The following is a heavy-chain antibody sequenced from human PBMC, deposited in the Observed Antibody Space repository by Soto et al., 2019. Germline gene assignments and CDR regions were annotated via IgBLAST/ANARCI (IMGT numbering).Heavy chain of an antibody. D-gene: IGHD2-2*01. CDR3: ARGVVVVPAAMFDYYYMDV. V-gene: IGHV1-18*01. CDR1: GYTFTSYG. J-gene: IGHJ6*03. Sequence: QVKLVQSGAEVKKPGDSVKVSCKASGYTFTSYGISWVRQATGQGLEWMGWISAYNGNTNYAQKLQGRVTMTTDTSTSTAYMELRSLRADDTALYYCARGVVVVPAAMFDYYYMDVWGKGTTVTVSS. CDR2: ISAYNGNT.